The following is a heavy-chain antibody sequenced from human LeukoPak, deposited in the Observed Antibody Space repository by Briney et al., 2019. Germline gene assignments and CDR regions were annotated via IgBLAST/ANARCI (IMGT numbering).Heavy chain of an antibody. V-gene: IGHV4-4*09. Sequence: SETLSLTCTLSGGSISSYYWSWIRQPPGKGLEWIGYIYTIGSTNYNPALKSRVTISVDTSKYQFSLKLSSVTPANTAVYYCARQGDGYNFFDPWGQGTLVTVSS. CDR2: IYTIGST. D-gene: IGHD5-24*01. CDR3: ARQGDGYNFFDP. J-gene: IGHJ5*02. CDR1: GGSISSYY.